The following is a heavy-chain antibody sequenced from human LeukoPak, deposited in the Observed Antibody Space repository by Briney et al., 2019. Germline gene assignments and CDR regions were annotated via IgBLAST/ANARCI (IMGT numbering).Heavy chain of an antibody. J-gene: IGHJ4*02. V-gene: IGHV1-8*01. CDR3: ARSVAFHTSSGYYAYYFDH. CDR2: MNPNGGNT. Sequence: ASVKVSCKASGYTFTSYDINWVRQATGQGLEWMGWMNPNGGNTGHAQKFQGRVTMTRNTSISTAYMELSSLRSEDTAVYYCARSVAFHTSSGYYAYYFDHWGQGTLVTVSS. D-gene: IGHD3-22*01. CDR1: GYTFTSYD.